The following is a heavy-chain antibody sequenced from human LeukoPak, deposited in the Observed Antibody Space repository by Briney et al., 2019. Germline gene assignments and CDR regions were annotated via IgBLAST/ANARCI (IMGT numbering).Heavy chain of an antibody. CDR3: ARRKLERGEIDY. J-gene: IGHJ4*02. D-gene: IGHD1-1*01. Sequence: SETLSLTCAVYGGSFSGYYWSWIRQPPGKGLEWIGEINHSGSTNYNPSLKSRVTISVDTSKSQFSLKLSSVTAADTAVYYCARRKLERGEIDYWGQGTLVTVSS. CDR1: GGSFSGYY. V-gene: IGHV4-34*01. CDR2: INHSGST.